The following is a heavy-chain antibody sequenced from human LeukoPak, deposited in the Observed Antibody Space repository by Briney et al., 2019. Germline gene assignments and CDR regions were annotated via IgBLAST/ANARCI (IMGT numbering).Heavy chain of an antibody. J-gene: IGHJ4*02. CDR1: GGSFSSYY. Sequence: SETLSLTCTVSGGSFSSYYWSWIRQPPGKGLEWFGYIYSSGSANYNPSLKCRVTISEDTSKNHFSLKLSSVTAADTAVYYCARVFRGYSYGPFDYWGQGTLVTVSS. CDR3: ARVFRGYSYGPFDY. CDR2: IYSSGSA. D-gene: IGHD5-18*01. V-gene: IGHV4-59*01.